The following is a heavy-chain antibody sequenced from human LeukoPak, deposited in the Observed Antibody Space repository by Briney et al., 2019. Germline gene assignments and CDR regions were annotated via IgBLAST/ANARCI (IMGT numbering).Heavy chain of an antibody. J-gene: IGHJ4*02. Sequence: GASVKVSCKASGYTFTSYGISWVRQAPGQGLEWMGWISAYNGNTNYAQKLQGRVTMTTDTSTSTAYMELRSLRSDDTAVYYCARDSSDFGYSCGNHRYWGQGTLVTVSS. V-gene: IGHV1-18*01. CDR1: GYTFTSYG. CDR3: ARDSSDFGYSCGNHRY. CDR2: ISAYNGNT. D-gene: IGHD5-18*01.